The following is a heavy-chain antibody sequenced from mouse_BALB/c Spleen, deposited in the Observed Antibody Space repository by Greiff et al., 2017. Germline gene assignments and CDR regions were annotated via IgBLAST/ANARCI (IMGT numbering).Heavy chain of an antibody. Sequence: VQLQHSGAELVKPGASVKLSCKASGYTFTSYYMYWVKQRPGQGLEWIGEINPSNGGTNFNEKFKSKATLTVDKSSSTAYMQLSSLTSEDSAVYYCTRSEAGIYDGYYWFAYWGQGTLVTVSA. CDR1: GYTFTSYY. CDR2: INPSNGGT. D-gene: IGHD2-3*01. J-gene: IGHJ3*01. CDR3: TRSEAGIYDGYYWFAY. V-gene: IGHV1S81*02.